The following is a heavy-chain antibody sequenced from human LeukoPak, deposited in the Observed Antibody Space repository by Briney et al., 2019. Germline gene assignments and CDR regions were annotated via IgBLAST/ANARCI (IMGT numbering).Heavy chain of an antibody. D-gene: IGHD3-3*01. V-gene: IGHV3-33*05. Sequence: ERSLRLSCAASGFTFSSYGMHWVRQAPGKVLEWVAVISYDGSNTYYADSVKGRFTISRGNSENTLFLQMNSLRTEDTAVYYCAKKAPGAGWSVVYWGQGTLVTVSS. J-gene: IGHJ4*02. CDR2: ISYDGSNT. CDR1: GFTFSSYG. CDR3: AKKAPGAGWSVVY.